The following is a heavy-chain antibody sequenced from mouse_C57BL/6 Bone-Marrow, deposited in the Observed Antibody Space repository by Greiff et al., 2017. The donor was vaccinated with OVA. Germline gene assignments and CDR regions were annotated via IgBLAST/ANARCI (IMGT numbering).Heavy chain of an antibody. CDR2: ISSGSSTI. J-gene: IGHJ3*01. CDR3: AIIPWFAY. CDR1: GFTFSDYG. Sequence: EVQLVESGGGLVKPGGSLKLSCAASGFTFSDYGIHWVRQAPEKGLEWVAYISSGSSTIYYADTVKGRFTISRDNAKNTLFLQMTSLRSEDTAMYYCAIIPWFAYWGQGTLVTVSA. V-gene: IGHV5-17*01.